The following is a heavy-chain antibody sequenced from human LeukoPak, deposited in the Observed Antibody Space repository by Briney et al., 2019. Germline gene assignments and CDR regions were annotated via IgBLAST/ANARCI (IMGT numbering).Heavy chain of an antibody. J-gene: IGHJ6*02. V-gene: IGHV3-49*03. Sequence: GGSLRLSCTASGFTFGDYTMSWFRQAPGKGLEWGGFIRSKAYGGTTEYAASVKGRLTVSRADSKSLAYLQMNRLKTEDTAVYYCTRARPTSSANYYYYYGMDVWGQGTPVTVSS. D-gene: IGHD2-2*01. CDR1: GFTFGDYT. CDR2: IRSKAYGGTT. CDR3: TRARPTSSANYYYYYGMDV.